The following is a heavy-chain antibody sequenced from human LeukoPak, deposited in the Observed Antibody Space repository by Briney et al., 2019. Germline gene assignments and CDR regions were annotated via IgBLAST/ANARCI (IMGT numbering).Heavy chain of an antibody. J-gene: IGHJ4*02. CDR1: GYTLTELS. CDR2: FDPEDGEA. Sequence: ASVKVSCKVSGYTLTELSMHWVRQAPGKGLEWMGGFDPEDGEAIYAQKFQGRVTMIEDTSTDTAYMELSSLRSEDTAVYYCTTGKIYCSSCSDDYWGQGTLVTVSS. V-gene: IGHV1-24*01. D-gene: IGHD6-13*01. CDR3: TTGKIYCSSCSDDY.